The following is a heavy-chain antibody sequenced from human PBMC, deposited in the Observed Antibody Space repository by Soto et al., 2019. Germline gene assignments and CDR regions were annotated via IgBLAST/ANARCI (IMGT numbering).Heavy chain of an antibody. Sequence: WGTLRLSCASSGCNFSCYAIHWGRKTRAKGRGWWAVISSDRVNIYYGESVRGRFTISRDSSSSMLYLQMNNLKPENSAIYYCARVGCSSIWCVTQFDNWGQGTLVTVSS. CDR3: ARVGCSSIWCVTQFDN. J-gene: IGHJ4*02. CDR1: GCNFSCYA. D-gene: IGHD2-2*01. V-gene: IGHV3-30*04. CDR2: ISSDRVNI.